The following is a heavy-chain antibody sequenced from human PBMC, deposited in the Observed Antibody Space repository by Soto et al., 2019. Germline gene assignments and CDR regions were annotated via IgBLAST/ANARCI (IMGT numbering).Heavy chain of an antibody. CDR1: GDSISSGDYY. D-gene: IGHD2-21*01. CDR2: IHYSGST. V-gene: IGHV4-31*03. CDR3: ARDTRVAFSYFDN. J-gene: IGHJ4*02. Sequence: QVQLQESGPGLVKPSQTLSLTCIVSGDSISSGDYYWRWIRQHPGKGLEWIGQIHYSGSTYYNPSLMRRVTISVDTSKNQFSLRLSSVTAADTAVYYCARDTRVAFSYFDNWGQGALVTVSS.